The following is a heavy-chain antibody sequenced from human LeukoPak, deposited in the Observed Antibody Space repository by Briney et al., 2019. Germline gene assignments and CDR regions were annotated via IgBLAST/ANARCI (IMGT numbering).Heavy chain of an antibody. CDR2: INPSGSST. J-gene: IGHJ5*02. CDR3: ARDNSVGDIAWWFDP. D-gene: IGHD3-16*02. Sequence: ASVKVSCKASGYSFTSHYMHWVRQAPGQGLEWMGLINPSGSSTLYAQKFRGRVTMTRDMSTTTDYMELSSLRYEDTAVYYCARDNSVGDIAWWFDPWGQGTLVTVSS. V-gene: IGHV1-46*01. CDR1: GYSFTSHY.